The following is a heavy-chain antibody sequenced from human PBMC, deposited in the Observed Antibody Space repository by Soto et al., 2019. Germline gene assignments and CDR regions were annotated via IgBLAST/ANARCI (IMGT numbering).Heavy chain of an antibody. V-gene: IGHV3-7*01. J-gene: IGHJ6*04. CDR2: VNYDVSQT. CDR1: WFTLSSYW. CDR3: TTDFHGPVKYGMDV. Sequence: GALRLSGADSWFTLSSYWMSWVRQSPGKWVVWVANVNYDVSQTYYVGSVKGRFTISRDNAKNARYLQMNSLSAEDTAVSYRTTDFHGPVKYGMDVWGKGTKVTVSS. D-gene: IGHD4-17*01.